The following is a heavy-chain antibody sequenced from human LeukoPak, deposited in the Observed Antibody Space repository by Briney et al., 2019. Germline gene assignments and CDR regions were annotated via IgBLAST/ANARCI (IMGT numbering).Heavy chain of an antibody. CDR1: GFTFSSYA. D-gene: IGHD6-6*01. V-gene: IGHV3-23*01. Sequence: GRSLRLSCAASGFTFSSYAMSWVRQAPGKGLEWVSAISGSGGSTYYADSVKGRFTISRDNSKNTLYLQMNSLRAEDTAVYYCAKVKDIAARSYYYYYMDVWGKGTTVTVSS. J-gene: IGHJ6*03. CDR3: AKVKDIAARSYYYYYMDV. CDR2: ISGSGGST.